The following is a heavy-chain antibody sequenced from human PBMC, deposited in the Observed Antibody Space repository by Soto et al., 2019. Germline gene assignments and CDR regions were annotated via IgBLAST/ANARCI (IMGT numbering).Heavy chain of an antibody. CDR3: ARERGYSSASFFDY. D-gene: IGHD6-19*01. CDR1: GESISSSSYY. CDR2: IYYSGRT. J-gene: IGHJ4*02. V-gene: IGHV4-39*07. Sequence: KASETLSLTCIVSGESISSSSYYWGWIRQPPGKGLEWIGSIYYSGRTYYNPSFKSRVTISLDTSKNRFSLKVTSVTAADTAVYYCARERGYSSASFFDYWGQGSLVTVSS.